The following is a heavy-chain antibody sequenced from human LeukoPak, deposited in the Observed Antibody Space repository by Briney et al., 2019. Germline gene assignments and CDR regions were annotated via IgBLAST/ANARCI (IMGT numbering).Heavy chain of an antibody. Sequence: PSETLSLTCTVSGGSISSYYWSWIRQPPRKGLEWIGYIYYSGSTNYNPSLKSRVTISVDTSKNQFSLKLSSVTAADTAVYYCARESTYYDSSGSYAFDIWGQGTMVTVSS. CDR1: GGSISSYY. V-gene: IGHV4-59*01. CDR3: ARESTYYDSSGSYAFDI. J-gene: IGHJ3*02. D-gene: IGHD3-22*01. CDR2: IYYSGST.